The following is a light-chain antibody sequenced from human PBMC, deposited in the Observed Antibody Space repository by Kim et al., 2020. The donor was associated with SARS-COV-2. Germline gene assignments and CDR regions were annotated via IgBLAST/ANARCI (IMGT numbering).Light chain of an antibody. CDR3: QQYNNWLKT. V-gene: IGKV3-15*01. CDR2: GAS. J-gene: IGKJ2*01. Sequence: EIVMTQSPATLSVSPGERATLSCRAGQSVSSNLAWYQQKPGQAPRLLIHGASTRAAGIPARFRGSGSGTEFTLTISSLQSEDYAVYYCQQYNNWLKTFGQGTKLEI. CDR1: QSVSSN.